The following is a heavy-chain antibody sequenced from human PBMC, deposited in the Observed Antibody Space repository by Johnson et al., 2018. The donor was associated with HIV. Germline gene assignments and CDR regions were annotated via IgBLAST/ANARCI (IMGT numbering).Heavy chain of an antibody. Sequence: VQLVESGGGVVQPGRSLRLSCAASGFIFDDYAMHWVRQVPGKGLEWVSGISWNSGRIGYADFVKGRFTISRDNSKDTLYLQMNSLRPEDTTVYYCARALYFYDSTSPLESEAFDIWGQGTMVTVSS. CDR3: ARALYFYDSTSPLESEAFDI. CDR1: GFIFDDYA. CDR2: ISWNSGRI. D-gene: IGHD3-22*01. V-gene: IGHV3-9*01. J-gene: IGHJ3*02.